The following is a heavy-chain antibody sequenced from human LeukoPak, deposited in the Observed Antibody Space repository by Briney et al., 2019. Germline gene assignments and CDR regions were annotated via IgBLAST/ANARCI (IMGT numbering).Heavy chain of an antibody. CDR2: INPSGGST. CDR3: ARLSNYIFDY. D-gene: IGHD4-11*01. Sequence: ASVKVSCKASGYTFTSYYMHWVRQAPGQGLEWMGIINPSGGSTNYAQKFQGRVTMTRDTSTSTVYMELSSLRSEDMAVFYCARLSNYIFDYWGQGTLVTVSS. J-gene: IGHJ4*02. CDR1: GYTFTSYY. V-gene: IGHV1-46*01.